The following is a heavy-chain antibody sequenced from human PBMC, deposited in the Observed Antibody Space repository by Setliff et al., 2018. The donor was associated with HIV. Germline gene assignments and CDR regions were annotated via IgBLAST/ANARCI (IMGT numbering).Heavy chain of an antibody. Sequence: PSETLSLTCTVSGGSIKSSSDYWGWIRQPPGKGLEWIGTIYYSGSTYYNPSLKSRVTISVDTSKHQFSLKLNSVTAADTAVYYCARVQMAYAAFDVWGQGTMVTVS. CDR3: ARVQMAYAAFDV. CDR2: IYYSGST. V-gene: IGHV4-39*01. D-gene: IGHD4-17*01. J-gene: IGHJ3*01. CDR1: GGSIKSSSDY.